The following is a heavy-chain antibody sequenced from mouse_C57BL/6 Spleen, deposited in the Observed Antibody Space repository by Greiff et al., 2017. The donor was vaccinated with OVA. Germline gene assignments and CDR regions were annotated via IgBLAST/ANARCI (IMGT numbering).Heavy chain of an antibody. CDR3: ARCESVNFDY. CDR2: INPNNGGT. V-gene: IGHV1-26*01. Sequence: EVQLQQSGPELVKPGASVKISCKASGYTFTDYYMNWVKQSHGKSLEWIGDINPNNGGTSYNQKFKGKATLTVDKSSSTAYMELRSLTDEDSAVYYCARCESVNFDYWGQGTTLTVSS. CDR1: GYTFTDYY. J-gene: IGHJ2*01.